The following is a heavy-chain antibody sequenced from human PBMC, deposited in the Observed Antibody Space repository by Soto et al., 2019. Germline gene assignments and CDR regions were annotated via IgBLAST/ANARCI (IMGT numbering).Heavy chain of an antibody. CDR3: ARREIQGPIDY. Sequence: QVQLQESGPGLVKPSDTLSLTCAVSGYSISSSNWWGWIRQPPGKGLEWIGYIYYSGTTYYNPSLKSRVTLSVDTAKNQFSLKLTSVTAVDTAVYYCARREIQGPIDYWGQGTLVTVSS. CDR2: IYYSGTT. D-gene: IGHD1-26*01. V-gene: IGHV4-28*01. CDR1: GYSISSSNW. J-gene: IGHJ4*02.